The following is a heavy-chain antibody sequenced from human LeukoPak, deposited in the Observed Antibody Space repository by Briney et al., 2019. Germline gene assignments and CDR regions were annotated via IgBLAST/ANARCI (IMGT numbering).Heavy chain of an antibody. D-gene: IGHD2-2*01. Sequence: PGGSLRLSCAASGFTFSSYGMHWVRQAPGKGLEWVAFIRYDGSNKYYADSVKGRFTISRDNSKNTLYLQMNSLRAEDTAVYYCAKVWYCSSTSCYRDAFDIWGQGTMVTVSS. CDR1: GFTFSSYG. CDR3: AKVWYCSSTSCYRDAFDI. CDR2: IRYDGSNK. V-gene: IGHV3-30*02. J-gene: IGHJ3*02.